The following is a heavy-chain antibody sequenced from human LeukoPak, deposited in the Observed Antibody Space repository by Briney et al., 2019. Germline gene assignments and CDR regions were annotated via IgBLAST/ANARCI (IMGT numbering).Heavy chain of an antibody. D-gene: IGHD6-13*01. Sequence: ASVKVSCKASGYTFTSYYMHWVRQAPGQGLEWMGWINPNSGGTNYAQKFQGRVTMTRDTSISTAYMELSRLRSDDTAVYYCARIPEPGIAAADDYWGQGTLVTVSS. V-gene: IGHV1-2*02. CDR3: ARIPEPGIAAADDY. J-gene: IGHJ4*02. CDR2: INPNSGGT. CDR1: GYTFTSYY.